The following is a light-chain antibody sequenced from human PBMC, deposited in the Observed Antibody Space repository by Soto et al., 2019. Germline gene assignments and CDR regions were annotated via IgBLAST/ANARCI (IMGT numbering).Light chain of an antibody. CDR3: CSYAGSSTFVV. V-gene: IGLV2-23*02. CDR2: EVS. CDR1: SSDVGSYHL. J-gene: IGLJ2*01. Sequence: QSALTQPASMSGSPGQSITISCTGTSSDVGSYHLVSWYQQHPGKAPKLMIYEVSKRPSGISNRFSGSKSGNTASLTISGLQAADEADYYCCSYAGSSTFVVFGGGTKVTVL.